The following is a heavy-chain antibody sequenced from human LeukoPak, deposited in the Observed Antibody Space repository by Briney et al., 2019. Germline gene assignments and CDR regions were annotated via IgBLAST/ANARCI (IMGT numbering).Heavy chain of an antibody. V-gene: IGHV4-59*01. Sequence: PSETLSLTCIVSGGSMNNIYWTWVRQPPGKGLEWVAYIHYTGITNYNPFLRSRVTISLDASKSQFSLKLNAVTAADTAFYCCARILEGSGAAFDIWGQGTMVTVSS. CDR2: IHYTGIT. CDR1: GGSMNNIY. J-gene: IGHJ3*02. D-gene: IGHD3-3*02. CDR3: ARILEGSGAAFDI.